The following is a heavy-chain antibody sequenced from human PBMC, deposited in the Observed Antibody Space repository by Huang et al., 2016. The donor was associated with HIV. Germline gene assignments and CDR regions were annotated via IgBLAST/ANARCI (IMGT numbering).Heavy chain of an antibody. CDR2: FAPEHGET. V-gene: IGHV1-24*01. Sequence: QVQLVQSGAEVKKPGASVKVSCKVSGYTLSELSIHWVRQAPGKGLEWMGGFAPEHGETIYAQNFQGSVTMTEDTSTDTAYMELHSLRPEDTAVYYCAAGYDTYYDIWGQGTMVIASS. CDR1: GYTLSELS. D-gene: IGHD2-21*01. CDR3: AAGYDTYYDI. J-gene: IGHJ3*02.